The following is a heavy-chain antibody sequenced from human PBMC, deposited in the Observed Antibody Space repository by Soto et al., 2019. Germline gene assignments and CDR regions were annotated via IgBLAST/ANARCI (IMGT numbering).Heavy chain of an antibody. CDR1: GGTFDSNA. CDR3: AREGLTFGPGAVGGAFDI. CDR2: IIPIFGTI. D-gene: IGHD2-2*01. Sequence: GASVQVSCKASGGTFDSNAISWVRLAPGQGLEWMGGIIPIFGTINNAQKFQDRVTITADESANIVYMELSSLRSEDTAIYYCAREGLTFGPGAVGGAFDIWGQGTLVTVSS. V-gene: IGHV1-69*13. J-gene: IGHJ3*02.